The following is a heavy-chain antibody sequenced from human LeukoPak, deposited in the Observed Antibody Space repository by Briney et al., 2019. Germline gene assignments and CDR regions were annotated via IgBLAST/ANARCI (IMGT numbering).Heavy chain of an antibody. Sequence: SETLSLTCTVSGGSISSYYWSWIRQPPGKGLEWIAYMYYSGSTNYNPSLKSRVTISVDTSKNQFSLKLSSVTAADTAVHYCARDDGYNFWYFDYWGQGTLVTVSS. CDR3: ARDDGYNFWYFDY. J-gene: IGHJ4*02. V-gene: IGHV4-59*01. CDR1: GGSISSYY. D-gene: IGHD5-24*01. CDR2: MYYSGST.